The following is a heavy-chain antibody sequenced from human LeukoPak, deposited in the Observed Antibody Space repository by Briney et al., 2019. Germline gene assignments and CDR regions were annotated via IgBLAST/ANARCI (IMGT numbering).Heavy chain of an antibody. CDR3: AKASPWVGFYYYYYMDV. Sequence: GGSLRLSCAASGFTFDDYAMHWVRQAPGKGLEWVSGISWNSGSIGYADSVKGRFTISRDNAKNSLYLQMNSLRAEDTAVYYCAKASPWVGFYYYYYMDVWGKGTTVTVSS. D-gene: IGHD1-26*01. CDR2: ISWNSGSI. V-gene: IGHV3-9*01. CDR1: GFTFDDYA. J-gene: IGHJ6*03.